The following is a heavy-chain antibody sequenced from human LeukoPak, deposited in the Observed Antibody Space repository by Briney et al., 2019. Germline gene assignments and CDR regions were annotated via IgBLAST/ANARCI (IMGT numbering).Heavy chain of an antibody. Sequence: GGSLRLSCAASGFSFSTYGMHWVRQAPGEGLEWVAFIWFDGSNKYYADSVKGRFTISRDNSKDTLYLQMNSLRAEDTAIYYCARDMELSTWGLGTLVTVSS. CDR3: ARDMELST. D-gene: IGHD3-16*02. CDR1: GFSFSTYG. V-gene: IGHV3-33*01. CDR2: IWFDGSNK. J-gene: IGHJ3*01.